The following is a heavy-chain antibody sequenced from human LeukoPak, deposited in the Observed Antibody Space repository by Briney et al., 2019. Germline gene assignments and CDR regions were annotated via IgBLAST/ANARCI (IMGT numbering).Heavy chain of an antibody. CDR3: APLANGGYPIDY. CDR1: GSTFSSYS. J-gene: IGHJ4*02. V-gene: IGHV3-21*01. CDR2: ISSSSSYI. D-gene: IGHD3-16*02. Sequence: PGGSLRLSCAASGSTFSSYSMNWVRQAPGKGLEWVSSISSSSSYIYYADSVKGRFTISRDNAKNSLYLQMNSLRAEDTAVYYCAPLANGGYPIDYWGQGTLVTVSS.